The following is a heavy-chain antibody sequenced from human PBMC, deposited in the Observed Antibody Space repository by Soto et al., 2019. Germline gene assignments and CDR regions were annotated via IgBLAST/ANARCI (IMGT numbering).Heavy chain of an antibody. CDR2: INPSGGST. V-gene: IGHV1-46*01. D-gene: IGHD5-18*01. CDR3: ARDPYSYGYLWAYYFDY. J-gene: IGHJ4*02. Sequence: ASVKVSCKASGYSFTSYYMHWVRQAPGQGLEWMGIINPSGGSTSYAQKFQGRVTMTRDTSTSTVYMELSSLRSEDTAVYYCARDPYSYGYLWAYYFDYWGQGTLVTVSS. CDR1: GYSFTSYY.